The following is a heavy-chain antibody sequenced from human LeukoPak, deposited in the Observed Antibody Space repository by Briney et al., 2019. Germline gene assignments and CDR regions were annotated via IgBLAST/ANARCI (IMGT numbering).Heavy chain of an antibody. CDR1: GGSISSYY. CDR2: IYYSGST. J-gene: IGHJ5*02. Sequence: SETLSLTCTVSGGSISSYYWSWIRQPPGKGLEWIGYIYYSGSTNYNPSLKSRVTISLDTSKNQFSLKLSSVTAADTAVYYCARVYYSGYDKGTWFDPWGQGTLVTVYS. V-gene: IGHV4-59*01. D-gene: IGHD5-12*01. CDR3: ARVYYSGYDKGTWFDP.